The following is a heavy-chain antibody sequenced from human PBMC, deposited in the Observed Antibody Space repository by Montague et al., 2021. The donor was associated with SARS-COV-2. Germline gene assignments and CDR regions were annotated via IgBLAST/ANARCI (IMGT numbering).Heavy chain of an antibody. J-gene: IGHJ4*02. CDR2: ISYDGSNK. Sequence: SLRLSCAASGFTFSSYAMHWVRQAPGKGLEWVAVISYDGSNKYYADSAKGRFTISRDNSKNTLYLQMNSLRAEDTAVYYCAGGLLWFGEFGYWGQGTLVTVSS. V-gene: IGHV3-30-3*01. D-gene: IGHD3-10*01. CDR3: AGGLLWFGEFGY. CDR1: GFTFSSYA.